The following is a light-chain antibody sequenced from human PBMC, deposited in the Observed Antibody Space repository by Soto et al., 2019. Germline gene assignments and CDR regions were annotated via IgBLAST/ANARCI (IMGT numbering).Light chain of an antibody. CDR2: GAS. CDR1: QSVGSDY. J-gene: IGKJ5*01. Sequence: EIMMTQSPATLSVSPGERATLSFRASQSVGSDYLAWYQQKPGQAPRLLISGASSRATGIPDRFTGSGSETSFTLTISRLEPEDFALYYCQHYQSGHPITFGQGTRLEIK. V-gene: IGKV3-20*01. CDR3: QHYQSGHPIT.